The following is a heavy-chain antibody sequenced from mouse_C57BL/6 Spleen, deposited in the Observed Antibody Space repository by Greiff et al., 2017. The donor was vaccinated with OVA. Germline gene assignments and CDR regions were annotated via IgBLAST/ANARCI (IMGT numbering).Heavy chain of an antibody. J-gene: IGHJ4*01. CDR3: ARSGGYDVDYYAMDY. CDR1: GYTFTSYW. CDR2: INPSNGGT. D-gene: IGHD2-2*01. V-gene: IGHV1-53*01. Sequence: QVQLQQPGTELVKPGASVKLSCKASGYTFTSYWMHWVKRRPGQGLEWIGNINPSNGGTNYNEKFKSKATLTVDKSSSTAYMQLSSLTSEDSAVYYCARSGGYDVDYYAMDYWGQGTSVTVSS.